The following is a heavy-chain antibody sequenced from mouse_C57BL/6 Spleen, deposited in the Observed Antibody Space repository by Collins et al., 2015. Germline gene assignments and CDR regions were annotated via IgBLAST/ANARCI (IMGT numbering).Heavy chain of an antibody. CDR3: ARGGPDYSNSYFFDY. Sequence: QAYLQQSGAELVRPGASVKMSCKASGYIFTSYNMHWVKQTPRQGLEWIGAIYPGNGDTSYNQKFKGKATLTVDKSSSTAYMQLSSLTSEDSAVYFCARGGPDYSNSYFFDYWGQGTTLTVSS. CDR2: IYPGNGDT. V-gene: IGHV1-12*01. J-gene: IGHJ2*01. CDR1: GYIFTSYN. D-gene: IGHD2-5*01.